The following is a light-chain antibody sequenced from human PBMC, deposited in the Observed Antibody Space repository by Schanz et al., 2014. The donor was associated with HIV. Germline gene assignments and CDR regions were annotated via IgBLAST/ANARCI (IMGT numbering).Light chain of an antibody. CDR1: RSDVGSYNL. V-gene: IGLV2-14*02. Sequence: QSVLTQPASVSGSPGQSITISCTGTRSDVGSYNLVSWYQQHPGKAPKLMIYEVSKRPSGVSNRFSGSKSGNTATLTISGLQAEDEADYYCSSFTSSFTYVFGTGTKLTVL. J-gene: IGLJ1*01. CDR3: SSFTSSFTYV. CDR2: EVS.